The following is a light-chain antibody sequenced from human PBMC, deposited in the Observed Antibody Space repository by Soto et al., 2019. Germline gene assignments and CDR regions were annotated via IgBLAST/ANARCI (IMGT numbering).Light chain of an antibody. V-gene: IGKV2-28*01. J-gene: IGKJ4*01. CDR1: QSLLHSNGNTY. Sequence: DIVVTQSPHSLPVTPGEPASISCRSSQSLLHSNGNTYLDWYLQKPGQSPQLLIYLGSNRASGVPDRFSGRGSGTDYTLRISRVEAEDVGVYYCIQVLQNPLTFGGGTKVEI. CDR3: IQVLQNPLT. CDR2: LGS.